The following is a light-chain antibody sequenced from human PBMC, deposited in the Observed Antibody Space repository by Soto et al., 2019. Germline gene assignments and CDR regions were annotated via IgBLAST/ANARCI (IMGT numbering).Light chain of an antibody. CDR2: GAS. CDR3: QQYNNWPWT. Sequence: VVTHSPATLSVSPGERATLSCRASQSVSSNLAWYQQKPGQAPRLLIYGASTRATGIPARFSGSGSGTEFTLTISSLQSEDFAVYYCQQYNNWPWTFGQGTKVDIK. J-gene: IGKJ1*01. CDR1: QSVSSN. V-gene: IGKV3-15*01.